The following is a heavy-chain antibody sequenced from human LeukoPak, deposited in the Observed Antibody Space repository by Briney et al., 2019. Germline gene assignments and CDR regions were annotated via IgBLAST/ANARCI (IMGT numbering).Heavy chain of an antibody. D-gene: IGHD5-12*01. CDR3: ARGTGYDYGNFDY. V-gene: IGHV1-69*04. Sequence: ASVKVSCKASGGTFSSYAISWVRQAPGQGLEWMGRIIPILGIANYAQKFQGRVTITADKSTSTAYMELSSLRSEDTAVYYCARGTGYDYGNFDYWGQGTLVTVSS. J-gene: IGHJ4*02. CDR1: GGTFSSYA. CDR2: IIPILGIA.